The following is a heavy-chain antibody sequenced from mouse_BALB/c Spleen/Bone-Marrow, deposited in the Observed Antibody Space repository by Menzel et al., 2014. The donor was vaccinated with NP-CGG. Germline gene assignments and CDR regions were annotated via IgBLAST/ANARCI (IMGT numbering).Heavy chain of an antibody. V-gene: IGHV5-9-3*01. CDR2: ISSGGSYT. CDR3: ARPHYYGSSWFAY. CDR1: GFTFSSYA. D-gene: IGHD1-1*01. Sequence: EVQLVESGGGLVKPGGSLKLSCAASGFTFSSYAMSWVRQTPEKRLEWVATISSGGSYTYYPDSVKGRFTISRDNAKNTQYLQMSSLRSEDTAMYYCARPHYYGSSWFAYWVQGTLVTVSA. J-gene: IGHJ3*01.